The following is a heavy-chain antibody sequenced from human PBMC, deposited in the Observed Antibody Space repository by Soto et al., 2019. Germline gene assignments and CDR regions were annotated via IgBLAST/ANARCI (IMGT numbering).Heavy chain of an antibody. CDR1: GFIFSGYS. CDR2: INWNSSSI. D-gene: IGHD3-3*01. Sequence: PGGSLRLSCAPSGFIFSGYSMNWVRQALGKGLEWISCINWNSSSIDYADSVKGRFTISRDNAKNSLYLQMNSLRAEDTALYYCAKDPSYDFWSAYRSFDYWGQGTLVTVSS. CDR3: AKDPSYDFWSAYRSFDY. J-gene: IGHJ4*02. V-gene: IGHV3-48*04.